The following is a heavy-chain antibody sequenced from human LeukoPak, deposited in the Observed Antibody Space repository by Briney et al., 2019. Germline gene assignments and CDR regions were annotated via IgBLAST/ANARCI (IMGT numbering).Heavy chain of an antibody. V-gene: IGHV3-7*01. Sequence: GGSLRLSCVASGFTFSTYWMTWVRQAPGKGLEWVANINQDGSEKHYADSVKGRFTIFRDNAKNSMYLQMSSLGAEDTAVYYCAREGRYSGSYYPPNPNWFDPWGQGTLVTVSS. CDR1: GFTFSTYW. D-gene: IGHD1-26*01. CDR3: AREGRYSGSYYPPNPNWFDP. J-gene: IGHJ5*02. CDR2: INQDGSEK.